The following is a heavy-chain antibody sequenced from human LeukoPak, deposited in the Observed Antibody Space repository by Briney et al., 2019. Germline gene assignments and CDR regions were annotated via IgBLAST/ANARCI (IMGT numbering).Heavy chain of an antibody. D-gene: IGHD2-21*02. V-gene: IGHV3-30*04. CDR1: GFTFSSYA. CDR3: ARENIVVVTAIAGFDY. J-gene: IGHJ4*02. Sequence: PGGSLRLSCAASGFTFSSYAMHWVRQAPDKGLEWVAVISYDGSNKYYADSEKGRFTISRDNSKNTLYLQMNILRAEDTAVYYCARENIVVVTAIAGFDYWGQGTLVTVSS. CDR2: ISYDGSNK.